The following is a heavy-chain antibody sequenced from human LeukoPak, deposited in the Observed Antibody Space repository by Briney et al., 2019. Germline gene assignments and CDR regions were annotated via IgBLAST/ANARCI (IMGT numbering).Heavy chain of an antibody. V-gene: IGHV1-69*13. CDR2: IIPIFGTA. CDR3: ARVHRFHVVIRDAFDI. D-gene: IGHD3-22*01. J-gene: IGHJ3*02. Sequence: ASVKVSCKASGGTFSSYAISWVRQAPGQGLEWMGGIIPIFGTANYAQKFQGRVTITADESTSTAYMELSSLRSEDTAVYYCARVHRFHVVIRDAFDIWGQGTMVTVSS. CDR1: GGTFSSYA.